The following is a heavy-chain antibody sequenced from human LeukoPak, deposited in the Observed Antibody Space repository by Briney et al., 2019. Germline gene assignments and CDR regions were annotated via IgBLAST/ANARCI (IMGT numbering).Heavy chain of an antibody. Sequence: SQTLSLTCAISGDSVSSNSAAWNWIRQSPSRGLEWLGRTYYRSKWYNDYAVSVKSRMTINPDTSKNQFSLQLNSVTPEDTAVYYCARDTDYYDSSGHPNYWFDPWGQGTLVTVSS. CDR3: ARDTDYYDSSGHPNYWFDP. V-gene: IGHV6-1*01. D-gene: IGHD3-22*01. J-gene: IGHJ5*02. CDR1: GDSVSSNSAA. CDR2: TYYRSKWYN.